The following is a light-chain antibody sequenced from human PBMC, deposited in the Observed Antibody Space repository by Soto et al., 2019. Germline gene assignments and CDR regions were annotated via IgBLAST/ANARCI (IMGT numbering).Light chain of an antibody. V-gene: IGKV3D-20*01. CDR2: DAS. J-gene: IGKJ5*01. CDR3: QQYGSSPIT. Sequence: EILLTQSPATLSLSPAERATLSCGASPSVSSSYVAWYQHRPGLAPRLLIHDASSRATGIPDRFSGTKSGTDFTLTIRRLEPEDAAVYYCQQYGSSPITFGQGTRLEIK. CDR1: PSVSSSY.